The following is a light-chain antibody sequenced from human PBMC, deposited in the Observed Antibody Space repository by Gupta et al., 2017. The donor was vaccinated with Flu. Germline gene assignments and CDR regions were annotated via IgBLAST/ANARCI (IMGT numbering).Light chain of an antibody. CDR1: QSLAHSDGNTY. Sequence: DVVMTQSPLSLPVTLGQPASISCRSGQSLAHSDGNTYLSWFQQRPGQSPRRLIYHVSNRDSGVPDRFSGSGSGSDFTLKISRVETDDVGVYYYMQGTHWPYTFGQGTKLEI. J-gene: IGKJ2*01. CDR3: MQGTHWPYT. V-gene: IGKV2-30*02. CDR2: HVS.